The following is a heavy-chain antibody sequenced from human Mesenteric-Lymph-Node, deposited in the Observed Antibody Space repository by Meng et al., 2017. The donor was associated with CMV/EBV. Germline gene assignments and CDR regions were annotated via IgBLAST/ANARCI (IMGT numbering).Heavy chain of an antibody. D-gene: IGHD6-13*01. J-gene: IGHJ5*02. CDR3: AREAYGSSWSWFDP. CDR1: GGSISNYY. CDR2: VYYTGST. Sequence: SETLSLTCTVSGGSISNYYWTWIRQSPGKGLEWIEYVYYTGSTNYNPSLKSRITISVDTSKNQFSLKLSSVTAADTAVYYCAREAYGSSWSWFDPWGQGTLVTVSS. V-gene: IGHV4-59*01.